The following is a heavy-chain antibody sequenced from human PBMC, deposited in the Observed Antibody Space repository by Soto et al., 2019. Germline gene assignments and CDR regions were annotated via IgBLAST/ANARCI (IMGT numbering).Heavy chain of an antibody. CDR3: ARLRGAFFTTTYICFDH. J-gene: IGHJ5*02. CDR1: GDSISSSSYY. D-gene: IGHD1-26*01. V-gene: IGHV4-39*01. Sequence: KTSETQSLTSTVSGDSISSSSYYWGWIRQPPGKVLEWIGDIYYSGTTHYNPSLKSRVTISIDTSKTQRSLHLRSVTAADTAVYYCARLRGAFFTTTYICFDHWGHVTPVTVSP. CDR2: IYYSGTT.